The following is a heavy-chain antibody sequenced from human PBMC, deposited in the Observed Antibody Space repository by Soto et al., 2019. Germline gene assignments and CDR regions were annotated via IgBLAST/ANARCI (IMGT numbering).Heavy chain of an antibody. V-gene: IGHV3-33*01. J-gene: IGHJ3*02. CDR3: TTELNDMQAFDI. CDR2: TWNDGSHK. Sequence: QVQLVESGGGVVQPGRSLRLSCVASGFTFSTYGMHWVRQAPGKGLEWVAMTWNDGSHKYYADPVKDRFTISRDNFKNTLYLQINSLRDVDSAVYYCTTELNDMQAFDIWGQGTMVTVSS. CDR1: GFTFSTYG. D-gene: IGHD1-1*01.